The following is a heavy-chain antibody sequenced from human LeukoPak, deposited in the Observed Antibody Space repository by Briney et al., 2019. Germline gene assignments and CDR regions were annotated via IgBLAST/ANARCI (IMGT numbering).Heavy chain of an antibody. CDR3: ARHYGDYYWFDY. J-gene: IGHJ4*02. Sequence: SETLSLTCTVSGGSISSYYWSWIRQTPEKGLEWIGYISYSGTTNHNPSLKSRVTISVDTAKNRFSLKLTSVTAADTAVYYCARHYGDYYWFDYWGQGSLVTVSS. CDR1: GGSISSYY. CDR2: ISYSGTT. D-gene: IGHD4-17*01. V-gene: IGHV4-59*01.